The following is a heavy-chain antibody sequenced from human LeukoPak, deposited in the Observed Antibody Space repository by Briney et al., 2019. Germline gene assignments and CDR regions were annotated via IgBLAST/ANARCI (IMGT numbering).Heavy chain of an antibody. Sequence: GGSLRLSCAASGFTFSRYWMNWVRQAPGKGPVWVSTINSDGSFTSYADSVQGQFTISRDNAKNTLYLQMNSLRAEDTAVYYCARYLTVFGVKRFDYWGQGILVSVSS. V-gene: IGHV3-74*01. D-gene: IGHD3-3*01. J-gene: IGHJ4*02. CDR3: ARYLTVFGVKRFDY. CDR1: GFTFSRYW. CDR2: INSDGSFT.